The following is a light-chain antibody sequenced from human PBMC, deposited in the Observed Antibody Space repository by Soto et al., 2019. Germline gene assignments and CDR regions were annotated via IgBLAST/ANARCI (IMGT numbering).Light chain of an antibody. Sequence: EIVLTQSPATLSLSPGERATLSCRAGQSVSSSYLTWYQQKPGQAPRLLSYGASNRATGIPARFSGSGSGTDFTLTISSLEPADFGVYYCQQRHNWPITFGQGTRLE. CDR3: QQRHNWPIT. CDR2: GAS. V-gene: IGKV3-11*01. J-gene: IGKJ5*01. CDR1: QSVSSSY.